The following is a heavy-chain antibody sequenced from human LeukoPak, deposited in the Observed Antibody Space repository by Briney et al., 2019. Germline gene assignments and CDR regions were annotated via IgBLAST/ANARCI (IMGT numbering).Heavy chain of an antibody. CDR1: GSSISFYY. J-gene: IGHJ5*02. D-gene: IGHD3-10*01. V-gene: IGHV4-4*09. Sequence: SETLSLTCPVSGSSISFYYWNWIRQSPGGGLEWVGYIYAGGSTNYNPSLKTRGTISIDTSKNQFSLNLTSVTAADTALYYCARSRRSSGDWFDPWGQGTLVTVSS. CDR2: IYAGGST. CDR3: ARSRRSSGDWFDP.